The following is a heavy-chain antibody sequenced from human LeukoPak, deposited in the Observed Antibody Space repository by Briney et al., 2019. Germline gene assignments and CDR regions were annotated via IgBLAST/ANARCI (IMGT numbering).Heavy chain of an antibody. Sequence: SQTLSLTCTVSGGSISSGGYYWSWVRQPPGKGLEWIGYIYHSGSTYYNPSLKSRVTISVDRSKNQFSLKLSSVTAADTAVYYCARAPGTPASPLDYWGQGTLVTVSS. V-gene: IGHV4-30-2*01. J-gene: IGHJ4*02. D-gene: IGHD1-14*01. CDR2: IYHSGST. CDR1: GGSISSGGYY. CDR3: ARAPGTPASPLDY.